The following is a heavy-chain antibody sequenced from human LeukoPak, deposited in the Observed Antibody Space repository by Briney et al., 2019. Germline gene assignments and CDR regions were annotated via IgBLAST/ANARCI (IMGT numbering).Heavy chain of an antibody. Sequence: GGSLRLSCAASGFTFSSYAMSWVRQAPGKGLEWVSGISGSGGSTYYADSVKSRFTISRDNSKNTLYLQMNSLRAEDTAVYYCAKPRSDYYYSAFDYWGQGTLVTVSS. V-gene: IGHV3-23*01. J-gene: IGHJ4*02. CDR3: AKPRSDYYYSAFDY. D-gene: IGHD3-22*01. CDR1: GFTFSSYA. CDR2: ISGSGGST.